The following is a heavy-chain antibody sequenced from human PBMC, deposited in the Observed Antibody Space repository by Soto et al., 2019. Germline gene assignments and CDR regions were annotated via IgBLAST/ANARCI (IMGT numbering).Heavy chain of an antibody. V-gene: IGHV3-23*01. Sequence: GGSLILSCAASGFTFGSYAMSWVRQAPGKGLEWVSAISGSGGSTYYADSVKGRFTISRDNSKNTLYLQMNSLRAEDTAVYYCARESGRYSSSSEYYYYYGMDVWGQGTTVTVSS. J-gene: IGHJ6*02. CDR2: ISGSGGST. D-gene: IGHD6-6*01. CDR1: GFTFGSYA. CDR3: ARESGRYSSSSEYYYYYGMDV.